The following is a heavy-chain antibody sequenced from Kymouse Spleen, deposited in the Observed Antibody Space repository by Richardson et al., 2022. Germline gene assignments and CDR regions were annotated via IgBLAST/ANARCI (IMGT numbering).Heavy chain of an antibody. J-gene: IGHJ6*02. CDR2: ISWNSGSI. CDR1: GFTFDDYA. Sequence: EVQLVESGGGLVQPGRSLRLSCAASGFTFDDYAMHWVRQAPGKGLEWVSGISWNSGSIGYADSVKGRFTISRDNAKNSLYLQMNSLRAEDTALYYCAKDKEDSYGYNYYYYGMDVWGQGTTVTVSS. V-gene: IGHV3-9*01. D-gene: IGHD5-18,IGHD5-18*01. CDR3: AKDKEDSYGYNYYYYGMDV.